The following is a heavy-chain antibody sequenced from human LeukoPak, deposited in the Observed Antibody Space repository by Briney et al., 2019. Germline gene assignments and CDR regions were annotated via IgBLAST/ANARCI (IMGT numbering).Heavy chain of an antibody. D-gene: IGHD3-22*01. Sequence: SETLSLTCTVSGGSISSYYWSWIRQPPGKGLEWIGYIYDSGSTNYNPSLKSRVTISVDTSKNQISLKLSSVTAADTAVYYCARHLSYYESIGDPPGVWGQGTTVIVSS. CDR1: GGSISSYY. J-gene: IGHJ6*02. CDR2: IYDSGST. CDR3: ARHLSYYESIGDPPGV. V-gene: IGHV4-59*08.